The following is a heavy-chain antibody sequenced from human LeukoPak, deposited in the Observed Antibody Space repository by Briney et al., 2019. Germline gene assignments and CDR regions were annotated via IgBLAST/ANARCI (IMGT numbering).Heavy chain of an antibody. J-gene: IGHJ4*02. V-gene: IGHV1-18*01. CDR2: ISAYNGNT. D-gene: IGHD3-22*01. Sequence: ASVKVSCKASGYTFTSYGISWVRQAPGQGLEWMGWISAYNGNTNYARKLQGRVTMTTDTSTSTAYMELRSLRSDDTAVYYCARVRRYYYDSSGPADYWGQGTLVTVSS. CDR3: ARVRRYYYDSSGPADY. CDR1: GYTFTSYG.